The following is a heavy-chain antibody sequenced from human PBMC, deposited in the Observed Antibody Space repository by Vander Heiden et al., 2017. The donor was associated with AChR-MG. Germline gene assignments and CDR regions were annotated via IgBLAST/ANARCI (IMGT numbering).Heavy chain of an antibody. V-gene: IGHV4-4*07. CDR1: GGSISSYY. J-gene: IGHJ6*03. CDR3: ARVRENWNYGTYYYYYYYMDV. Sequence: QVQLQESGPGLVKPSETLSLTCTVSGGSISSYYWSWIRQPAGKGLEWIGRIYTSGSTNYNPSLKSRVTMSVDTSKNQFSLKLSSVTAADTAVYYCARVRENWNYGTYYYYYYYMDVWGKGTTVTVSS. D-gene: IGHD1-7*01. CDR2: IYTSGST.